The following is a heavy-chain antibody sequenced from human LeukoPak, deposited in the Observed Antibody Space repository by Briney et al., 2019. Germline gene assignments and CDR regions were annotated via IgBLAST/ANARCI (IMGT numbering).Heavy chain of an antibody. J-gene: IGHJ4*02. CDR1: GFSLSTRGMY. D-gene: IGHD3-10*01. CDR3: ARENNYGSDY. V-gene: IGHV2-70*11. CDR2: IDWDDAK. Sequence: SGPTLVNPPRTLTLTCTCSGFSLSTRGMYVSWIRQPPGTALEWLARIDWDDAKYYSTSLKTRLTISKDTSKNQVVLTMTNMDPVDTATYYCARENNYGSDYWGQGTLVTVSS.